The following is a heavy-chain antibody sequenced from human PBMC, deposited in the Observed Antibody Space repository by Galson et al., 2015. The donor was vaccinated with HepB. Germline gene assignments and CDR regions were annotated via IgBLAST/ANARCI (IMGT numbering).Heavy chain of an antibody. CDR2: IKQDGSEK. CDR1: GFTFSSYW. Sequence: SLRLSCAASGFTFSSYWMSWVRQAPGKGLEWVANIKQDGSEKYYVDSVKGRFTISRDNAKNTLYLQMNSLRAEDTAVYYCARDSSSWYYYYGMDVWGQGNTVTVSS. CDR3: ARDSSSWYYYYGMDV. D-gene: IGHD6-13*01. J-gene: IGHJ6*02. V-gene: IGHV3-7*03.